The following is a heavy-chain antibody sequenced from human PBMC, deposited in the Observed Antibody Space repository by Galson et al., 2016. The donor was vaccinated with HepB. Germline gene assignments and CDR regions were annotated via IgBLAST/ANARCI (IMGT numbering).Heavy chain of an antibody. CDR2: IKSKIDGGTT. CDR1: GLTFNNAW. D-gene: IGHD2-2*01. Sequence: SLRLSCAASGLTFNNAWMTWVRQAPGKGLEWVGRIKSKIDGGTTEYAEPVKGRFTISTDDSENTVYLQMDSLITEDTAVYYCTTILSYCSSTSCWGQGTLVTVSS. CDR3: TTILSYCSSTSC. J-gene: IGHJ4*02. V-gene: IGHV3-15*01.